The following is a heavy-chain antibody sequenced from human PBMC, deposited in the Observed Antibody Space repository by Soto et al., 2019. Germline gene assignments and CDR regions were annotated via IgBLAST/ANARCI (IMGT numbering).Heavy chain of an antibody. D-gene: IGHD2-8*01. CDR1: GGSISSGGHY. CDR3: ARVYCTNGVCYAGSDFYFDS. J-gene: IGHJ4*02. V-gene: IGHV4-31*03. Sequence: QVQLQESGPGLVKPSQNLSLTCSVSGGSISSGGHYWSWIRQHPGKGLEWIGYIYYSGSTYYNPSIKRRVIISVDTSKNQFSLNLSSVTAADTAVYYCARVYCTNGVCYAGSDFYFDSWGQGTLVTVSS. CDR2: IYYSGST.